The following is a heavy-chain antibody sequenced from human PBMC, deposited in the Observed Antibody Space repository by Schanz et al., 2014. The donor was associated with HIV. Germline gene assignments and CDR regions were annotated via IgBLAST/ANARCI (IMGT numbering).Heavy chain of an antibody. D-gene: IGHD3-16*01. CDR2: IIPIFVTT. V-gene: IGHV1-69*01. CDR1: GGTFSNYA. CDR3: ASPATRLRLGGGMDV. J-gene: IGHJ6*02. Sequence: QVQLVQSGAEVKKPGSSVKVSCTASGGTFSNYAINWVRQAPGQGLEWMGGIIPIFVTTNYAPRFQGRLTMTADVSTNTASMELSSLRPEDTAIYYCASPATRLRLGGGMDVWGQGTTVSVSS.